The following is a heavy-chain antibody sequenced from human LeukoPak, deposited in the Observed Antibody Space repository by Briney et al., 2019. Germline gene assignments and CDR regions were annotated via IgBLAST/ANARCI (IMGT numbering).Heavy chain of an antibody. J-gene: IGHJ3*01. D-gene: IGHD6-19*01. V-gene: IGHV4-59*01. CDR2: IYYNGST. Sequence: SETLSLTXTVSGDPMNINSWSWIRQPPGKGLEWIGYIYYNGSTNYNPSLKSRVTISVDTSKSQFSLKLNSVTAADTAVHFCARDLRNTSGSRRGAFDVWGQGTMVTVSS. CDR1: GDPMNINS. CDR3: ARDLRNTSGSRRGAFDV.